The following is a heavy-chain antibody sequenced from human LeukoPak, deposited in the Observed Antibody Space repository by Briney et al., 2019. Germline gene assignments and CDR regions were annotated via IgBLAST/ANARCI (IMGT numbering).Heavy chain of an antibody. D-gene: IGHD1-26*01. Sequence: GGSLRLSCAVSGFTVSSSYMSWVRQAPGKGLEWVSIIYSDASTYYADSVKGRFSISRDNSKNILYLQMNTLRAEDTALCYCTREAGATDYWGQGTLVTVSS. CDR3: TREAGATDY. V-gene: IGHV3-66*01. J-gene: IGHJ4*02. CDR2: IYSDAST. CDR1: GFTVSSSY.